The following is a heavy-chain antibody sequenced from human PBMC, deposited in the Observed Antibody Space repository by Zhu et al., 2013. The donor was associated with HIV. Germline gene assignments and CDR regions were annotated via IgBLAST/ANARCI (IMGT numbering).Heavy chain of an antibody. J-gene: IGHJ3*02. D-gene: IGHD4-17*01. V-gene: IGHV1-69*01. Sequence: QVRLVQSGAEVKKPGSSVKVSCKASGSSFRTYGLNWVRQAPGQGLEWMAEIVPIFGTTKYTQRFQGRVTITAAESTSTAYMELRGLRSEDTAVYYCARVSTTVRSFDIWGQGTMVTVSS. CDR3: ARVSTTVRSFDI. CDR2: IVPIFGTT. CDR1: GSSFRTYG.